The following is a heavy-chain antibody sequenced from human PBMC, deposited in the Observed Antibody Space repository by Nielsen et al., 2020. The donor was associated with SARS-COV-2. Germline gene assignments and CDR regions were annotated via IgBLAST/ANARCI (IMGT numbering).Heavy chain of an antibody. D-gene: IGHD5-24*01. CDR3: ATRDGYNEH. CDR1: GITISYDY. Sequence: GGSLRLSCAASGITISYDYINGVRQAPGKGLEWVSSISSSSSYIYYADSVKGRFTISRDNAKNSLYLQMNSLRAEDTAVYYCATRDGYNEHWGQGTLVTVSS. J-gene: IGHJ1*01. CDR2: ISSSSSYI. V-gene: IGHV3-21*01.